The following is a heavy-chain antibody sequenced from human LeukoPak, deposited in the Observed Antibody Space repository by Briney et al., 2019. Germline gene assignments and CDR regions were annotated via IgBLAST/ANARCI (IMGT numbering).Heavy chain of an antibody. CDR1: GFTFSSYG. CDR3: ARDSGMYYYDSSGYLDY. CDR2: IWYDGSNK. V-gene: IGHV3-33*01. D-gene: IGHD3-22*01. Sequence: PGRSLRLSCAASGFTFSSYGMHWVRQAPGKGLEWVAVIWYDGSNKYYADSVKGRFTISRDNSKNTLYLQMNSLRAEDTAVYYCARDSGMYYYDSSGYLDYWGQGTLVTVSS. J-gene: IGHJ4*02.